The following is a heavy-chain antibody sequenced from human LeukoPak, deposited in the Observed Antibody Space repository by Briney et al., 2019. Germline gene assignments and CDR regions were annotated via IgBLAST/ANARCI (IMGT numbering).Heavy chain of an antibody. CDR3: ARVTQSIPRFDY. Sequence: SETLSLTCTVSGGSISSGSYYWSWIRQPAGKGLEWIGRIYTSGSTNYNPSLKSRVTISVDTSKNQFSLKLSSVTAADTAVYYCARVTQSIPRFDYWGQGTLVTVSS. D-gene: IGHD2-21*01. V-gene: IGHV4-61*02. CDR2: IYTSGST. J-gene: IGHJ4*02. CDR1: GGSISSGSYY.